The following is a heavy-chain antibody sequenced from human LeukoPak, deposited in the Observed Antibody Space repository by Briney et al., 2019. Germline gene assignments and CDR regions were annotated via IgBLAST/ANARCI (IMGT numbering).Heavy chain of an antibody. CDR2: IKQDGSEK. V-gene: IGHV3-7*02. D-gene: IGHD3-10*01. Sequence: GGSLRLSCAASGFTFSSYWMTWVRQAPGKGLEWVANIKQDGSEKYYVDSVKGRFTISRDNAKNSLYLQMNSLRAEDTAVYYCRYGSGRYSFDYWGQGTLVPVSS. J-gene: IGHJ4*02. CDR3: RYGSGRYSFDY. CDR1: GFTFSSYW.